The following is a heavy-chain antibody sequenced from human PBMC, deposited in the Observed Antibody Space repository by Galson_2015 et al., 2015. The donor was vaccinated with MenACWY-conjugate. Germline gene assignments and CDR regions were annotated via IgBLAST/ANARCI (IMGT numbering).Heavy chain of an antibody. D-gene: IGHD4-23*01. J-gene: IGHJ5*02. CDR3: AKGFYGGNLDL. CDR2: ISHVGTYT. V-gene: IGHV3-23*01. Sequence: SLRLSCAASGFTFSSFAMSWVRQAPGKGLEWISAISHVGTYTYYAGSVKGRFTISRDNSKNTVYLQMNSLTVEDAAVYYCAKGFYGGNLDLWGQGTLVTVSS. CDR1: GFTFSSFA.